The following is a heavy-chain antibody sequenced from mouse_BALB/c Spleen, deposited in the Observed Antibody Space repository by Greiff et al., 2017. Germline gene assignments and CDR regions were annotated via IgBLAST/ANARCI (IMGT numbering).Heavy chain of an antibody. J-gene: IGHJ2*01. CDR1: GFTFSSYA. D-gene: IGHD2-14*01. V-gene: IGHV5-6-5*01. CDR3: ARGTRYDVDYFDY. CDR2: ISSGGST. Sequence: EVKVVESGGGLVKPGGSLKLSCAASGFTFSSYAMSWVRQTPEKRLEWVASISSGGSTYYPDNVKGRFTISSDNARNILYLQMSSLRSEDTAMYYCARGTRYDVDYFDYWGQGTTLTVSS.